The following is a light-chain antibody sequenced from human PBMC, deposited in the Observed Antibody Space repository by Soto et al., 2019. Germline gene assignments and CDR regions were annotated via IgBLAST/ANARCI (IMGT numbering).Light chain of an antibody. CDR3: QQYNSYPWT. CDR1: QSISSW. V-gene: IGKV1-5*01. J-gene: IGKJ1*01. CDR2: DAS. Sequence: DIQMTQSPSTLSASVGDRVTITWLASQSISSWLAWYQQKPGKAPKLLIYDASSLESGVPSRFSGSGSGTEFTLTISSLQPDDFATYYCQQYNSYPWTFGQGTKVDIK.